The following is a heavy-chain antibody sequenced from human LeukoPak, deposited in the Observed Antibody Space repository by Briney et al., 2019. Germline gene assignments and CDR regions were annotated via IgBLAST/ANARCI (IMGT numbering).Heavy chain of an antibody. J-gene: IGHJ5*02. Sequence: PSETLSLTCTVSGGSISSYYWSWIRQPPGKGLEWIGYIYYSGSTNYNPSLKSRVTLSVDTSKNQFSLKLSSVTAADTAVYYCARSRFLEWLLKFDPWGQGTLVTVSS. CDR3: ARSRFLEWLLKFDP. CDR1: GGSISSYY. V-gene: IGHV4-59*08. CDR2: IYYSGST. D-gene: IGHD3-3*01.